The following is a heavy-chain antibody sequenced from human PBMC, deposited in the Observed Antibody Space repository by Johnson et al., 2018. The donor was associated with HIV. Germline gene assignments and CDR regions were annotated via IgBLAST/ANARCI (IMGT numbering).Heavy chain of an antibody. D-gene: IGHD2-21*01. V-gene: IGHV3-30*02. Sequence: VQLVESGGGVVQPGGSLRLSCAASGFTFSSYGMHWVRQAPGKGLEWVAFIRYDEADKYYAASVKGRFTISRDNSKNTVYLQMSGLRVEDTAVYYCAKGLYYGGSGDYAFDMWGHGTMVTVS. J-gene: IGHJ3*02. CDR1: GFTFSSYG. CDR3: AKGLYYGGSGDYAFDM. CDR2: IRYDEADK.